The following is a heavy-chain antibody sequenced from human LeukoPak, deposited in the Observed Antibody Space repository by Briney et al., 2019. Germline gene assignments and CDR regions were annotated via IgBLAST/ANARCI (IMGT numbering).Heavy chain of an antibody. CDR1: GGTFSSYA. CDR3: ARTGPIAVAGRRGETEYFQH. Sequence: SVKVSCKASGGTFSSYAISWVRQAPAQALEWMGGIIPIFGTANYAQKFQGRVTITADKSTSTAYMELSSLRSEDTAVYYCARTGPIAVAGRRGETEYFQHWGQGTLVTVSS. D-gene: IGHD6-19*01. V-gene: IGHV1-69*06. CDR2: IIPIFGTA. J-gene: IGHJ1*01.